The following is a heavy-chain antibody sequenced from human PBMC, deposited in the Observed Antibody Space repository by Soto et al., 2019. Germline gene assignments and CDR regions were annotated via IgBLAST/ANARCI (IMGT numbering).Heavy chain of an antibody. CDR3: AKGEDYYGSGSYYNPTYYFDY. J-gene: IGHJ4*02. V-gene: IGHV3-23*01. CDR1: GFTFSSYA. D-gene: IGHD3-10*01. Sequence: PGGSLRLSCAASGFTFSSYAMSWVRQAPGKGLEWVSAISGSGGSTYYADSVKGRFTISRDNSKNTLYLQMNSLRAEDTAVYYCAKGEDYYGSGSYYNPTYYFDYWGQGTLVTVSS. CDR2: ISGSGGST.